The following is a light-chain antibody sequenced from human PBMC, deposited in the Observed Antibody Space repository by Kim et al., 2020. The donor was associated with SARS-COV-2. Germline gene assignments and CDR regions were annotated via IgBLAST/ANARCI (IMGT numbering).Light chain of an antibody. J-gene: IGKJ4*01. V-gene: IGKV1-12*01. CDR2: AAS. CDR1: QGISSW. Sequence: SVGGRITITCRASQGISSWLVWYQQKTGKAPKLLIYAASSLQSGVPSRFSGSGSGTDFTLTISSLQTEDFATYYCQQANSFLALTFGGGTKVDIK. CDR3: QQANSFLALT.